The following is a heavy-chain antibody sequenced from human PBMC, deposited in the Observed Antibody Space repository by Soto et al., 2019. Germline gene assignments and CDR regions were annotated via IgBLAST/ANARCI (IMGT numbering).Heavy chain of an antibody. J-gene: IGHJ4*02. CDR2: IFSKDEK. CDR1: GFSLSNARMG. D-gene: IGHD6-13*01. V-gene: IGHV2-26*01. Sequence: SGPTLVNPTETLTLTCTVSGFSLSNARMGVSWIRQPPGKALEWLAHIFSKDEKSYSKSLKSRLTIYKDTSKSQVVLTMTNMDPVDTATYSCAHIGVSRWFDFWGQGTLVTVSS. CDR3: AHIGVSRWFDF.